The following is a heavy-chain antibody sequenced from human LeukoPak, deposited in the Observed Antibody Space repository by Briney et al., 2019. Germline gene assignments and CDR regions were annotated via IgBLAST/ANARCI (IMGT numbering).Heavy chain of an antibody. D-gene: IGHD1-20*01. Sequence: GGSLTLSCAASGFTFSSYAMSWVRQAPGKGREWVSAISGSGGSTYYADSVKGRFTISRDNSKNTLYLQMNRLSGKETGVYYCAKSGITGTYDAFDIWGQGTMVTVSS. J-gene: IGHJ3*02. CDR1: GFTFSSYA. CDR3: AKSGITGTYDAFDI. CDR2: ISGSGGST. V-gene: IGHV3-23*01.